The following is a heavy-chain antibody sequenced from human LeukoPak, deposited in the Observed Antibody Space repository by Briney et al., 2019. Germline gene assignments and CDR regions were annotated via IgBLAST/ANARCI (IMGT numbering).Heavy chain of an antibody. CDR1: GGSISSSNW. Sequence: SETLSLTCAVSGGSISSSNWWSWVRQPPGKGLEWIGEIYHSGSTNYNPSLKSRVTTSVDKSKNQFSLKLSSVTAADTAVYYCARVAGRGLYYFDYWGQGTLVTVSS. D-gene: IGHD3-10*01. V-gene: IGHV4-4*02. J-gene: IGHJ4*02. CDR3: ARVAGRGLYYFDY. CDR2: IYHSGST.